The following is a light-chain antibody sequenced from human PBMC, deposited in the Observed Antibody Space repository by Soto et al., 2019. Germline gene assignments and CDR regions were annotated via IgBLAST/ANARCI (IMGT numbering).Light chain of an antibody. V-gene: IGKV3-20*01. CDR1: QSVSSSF. CDR2: GAS. Sequence: EIVLTQSPGTLSLSPGERATLSCRASQSVSSSFLAWYQQKVGQAPRLPIYGASSRATGIPDRFSGSGSGTDFTLTISNLQSEDFATYYCQQYNRYSYTFGQGTKLEI. J-gene: IGKJ2*01. CDR3: QQYNRYSYT.